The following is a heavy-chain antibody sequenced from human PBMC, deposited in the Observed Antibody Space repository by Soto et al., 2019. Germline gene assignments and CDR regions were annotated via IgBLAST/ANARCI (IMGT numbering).Heavy chain of an antibody. CDR2: ISGSGGST. V-gene: IGHV3-23*01. CDR1: GFTFSSYA. J-gene: IGHJ4*02. D-gene: IGHD3-22*01. Sequence: PGGSLRLSCAASGFTFSSYAMSWVRQAPGKGLEWVSAISGSGGSTYYADSVKGRFTISRDNSKNTLYLQMNSLRAEDTAVYYCAKDGSDYYHSSGYYNWGQGTLVTVSS. CDR3: AKDGSDYYHSSGYYN.